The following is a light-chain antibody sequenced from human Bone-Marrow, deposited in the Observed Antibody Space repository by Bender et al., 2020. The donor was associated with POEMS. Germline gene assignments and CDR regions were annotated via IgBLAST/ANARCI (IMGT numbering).Light chain of an antibody. CDR1: DSNFGCNN. CDR3: ATWPTTLSCCV. J-gene: IGLJ2*01. Sequence: QSVLTQPPSASGTPGQSVIISCSGTDSNFGCNNVNWYQHLPGTAPRLVRYSNYQRPSGVPARFSGSKSGTSAYLSIGGLRSEDEADSYCATWPTTLSCCVFGGGTKLTVL. CDR2: SNY. V-gene: IGLV1-47*02.